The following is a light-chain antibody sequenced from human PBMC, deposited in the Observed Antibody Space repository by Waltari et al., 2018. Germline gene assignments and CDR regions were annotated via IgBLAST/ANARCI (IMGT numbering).Light chain of an antibody. J-gene: IGLJ2*01. CDR2: EVN. CDR3: CSYGGVNTLGVL. V-gene: IGLV2-23*02. CDR1: SADVGGYNL. Sequence: QSALTQPASVSGSPGQSITITCTGSSADVGGYNLVSWYQHHPGQAPRLLIYEVNERPSGLPSRFSGSKSGNTASLTISGLQIEDEADYYCCSYGGVNTLGVLFGGGSKLTV.